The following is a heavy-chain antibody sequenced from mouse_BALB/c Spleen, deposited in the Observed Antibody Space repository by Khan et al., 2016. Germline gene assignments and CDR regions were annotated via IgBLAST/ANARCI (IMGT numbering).Heavy chain of an antibody. Sequence: EVQLQESGPGLVKPSLSLSLTCTVTGYSITSGYGWNWIRQFPGNKLEWMGYISYSGSTNYNLSLKSRISITRYTSKNQFFLQLNSVTTEDTATYYCARTARIKYWGKGTTLTVSS. CDR1: GYSITSGYG. D-gene: IGHD1-2*01. CDR3: ARTARIKY. J-gene: IGHJ2*01. V-gene: IGHV3-2*02. CDR2: ISYSGST.